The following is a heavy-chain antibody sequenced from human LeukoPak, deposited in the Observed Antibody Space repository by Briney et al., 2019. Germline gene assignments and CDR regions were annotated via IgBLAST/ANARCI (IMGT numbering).Heavy chain of an antibody. CDR2: IIPIFGTA. D-gene: IGHD2-2*01. Sequence: GASVKVSCKASGYTFTSYAISWVRQAPGQGLEWMGGIIPIFGTANYAQKFQGRVTITADESTSTAYMELSSLRSEDTAVYYCARRGGHCSSTSCSPPRFDPWGQGTLVTVSS. V-gene: IGHV1-69*13. CDR1: GYTFTSYA. CDR3: ARRGGHCSSTSCSPPRFDP. J-gene: IGHJ5*02.